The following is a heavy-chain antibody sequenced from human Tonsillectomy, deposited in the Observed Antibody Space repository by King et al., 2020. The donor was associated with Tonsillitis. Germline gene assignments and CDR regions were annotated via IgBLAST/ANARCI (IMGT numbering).Heavy chain of an antibody. CDR3: AKEWHIVVVTARPPLYY. V-gene: IGHV3-30*18. D-gene: IGHD2-21*02. CDR2: ISYDVRYI. Sequence: VQLVESGGGGVQPGRSLSLSCAACGFPFSSYGMLCVRGAPGKGLVWVADISYDVRYIFYAGSVKGLFPISSDNSKHTLYLQMNSLTAGDSAVYYCAKEWHIVVVTARPPLYYWGQGTLVTVSS. J-gene: IGHJ4*02. CDR1: GFPFSSYG.